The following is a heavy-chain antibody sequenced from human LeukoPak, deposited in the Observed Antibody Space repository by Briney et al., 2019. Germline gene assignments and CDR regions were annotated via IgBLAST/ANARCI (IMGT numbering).Heavy chain of an antibody. CDR2: IWYDGSIK. CDR1: GFSFSTYG. J-gene: IGHJ4*02. CDR3: ARAVGPFDY. D-gene: IGHD4-23*01. Sequence: GRSLRLSCAASGFSFSTYGMHWVRQAPDKGLEWVAVIWYDGSIKYYADSVKGRFTISRDNSENTLYLQMNSLRVEDTGVFYCARAVGPFDYWGPGTLVTVS. V-gene: IGHV3-33*01.